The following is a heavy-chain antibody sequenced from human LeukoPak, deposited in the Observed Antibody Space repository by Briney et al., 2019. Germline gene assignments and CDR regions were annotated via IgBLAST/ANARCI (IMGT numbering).Heavy chain of an antibody. CDR2: IYYSGST. CDR1: GGSISSSTYS. J-gene: IGHJ6*02. V-gene: IGHV4-39*07. CDR3: ARVGSYDYYYGMDV. Sequence: PSETLSLTCTVSGGSISSSTYSWGWIRQPPGKGLEWIGNIYYSGSTNYNPSLKSRVTISVDTSKNQFSLKLSSVTAADTAVYYCARVGSYDYYYGMDVWGQGTTVTVSS. D-gene: IGHD6-13*01.